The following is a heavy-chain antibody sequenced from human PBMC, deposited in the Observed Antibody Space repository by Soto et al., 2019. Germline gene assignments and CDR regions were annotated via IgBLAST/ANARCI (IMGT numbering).Heavy chain of an antibody. J-gene: IGHJ3*02. CDR2: IKQDGSVT. CDR3: GTDRWGGAFDM. V-gene: IGHV3-7*01. D-gene: IGHD7-27*01. Sequence: EVQVVESGGGLVQPGGSLRLSCETSDFTFSAYWMAWVRQTPGKGLEFVGNIKQDGSVTNYVDSVKGRFRISRDNAKNSLYLQMSSLRDEATAVYYCGTDRWGGAFDMWGQGTTVTVAS. CDR1: DFTFSAYW.